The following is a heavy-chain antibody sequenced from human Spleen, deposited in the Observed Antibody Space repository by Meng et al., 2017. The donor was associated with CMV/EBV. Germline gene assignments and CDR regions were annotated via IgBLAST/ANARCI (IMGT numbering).Heavy chain of an antibody. CDR1: GYTFTSYD. J-gene: IGHJ6*02. CDR3: ARAISPVGVVIRYGMDV. Sequence: ASVKVSCKASGYTFTSYDINWVRQATGQGLEWMGWMNPNSGNTGYAQKFQGRVTITRNTSISTAYMELSSLRSEDTAVYYCARAISPVGVVIRYGMDVWGQGTTVTVSS. CDR2: MNPNSGNT. D-gene: IGHD3-3*01. V-gene: IGHV1-8*03.